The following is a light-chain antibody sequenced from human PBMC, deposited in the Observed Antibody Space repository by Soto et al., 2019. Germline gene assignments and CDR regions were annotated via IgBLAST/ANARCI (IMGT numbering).Light chain of an antibody. Sequence: ETVLTQSPGTLSLSPGERATLSCRASQTIRSNYFSWYLQTPGQAPRLLIYGASNRSTGIADRFSGSGSGTDLTLIISRLKPEDFAMYSCQQYGSSPWTFGHGIKVEIK. CDR1: QTIRSNY. CDR3: QQYGSSPWT. V-gene: IGKV3-20*01. CDR2: GAS. J-gene: IGKJ1*01.